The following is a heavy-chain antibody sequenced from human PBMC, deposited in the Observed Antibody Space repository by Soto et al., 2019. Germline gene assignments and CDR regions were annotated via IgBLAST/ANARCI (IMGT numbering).Heavy chain of an antibody. CDR2: IYYSGST. CDR3: ARVRSGYDWGVRPYYYYGMDV. CDR1: GGSINSYY. D-gene: IGHD5-12*01. Sequence: SETLSLTCTVSGGSINSYYWSWIRQPPGKGLEWIGYIYYSGSTNYNPSLKSRVTISVDTSKNQFSLKLSSVTAADTAVYYCARVRSGYDWGVRPYYYYGMDVWGQGTTVTVSS. J-gene: IGHJ6*02. V-gene: IGHV4-59*01.